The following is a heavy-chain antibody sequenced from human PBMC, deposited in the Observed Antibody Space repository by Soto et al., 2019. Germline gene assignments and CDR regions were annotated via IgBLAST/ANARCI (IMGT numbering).Heavy chain of an antibody. V-gene: IGHV1-58*01. CDR3: AAGYNWNGDFDY. CDR2: IVVGSGNT. J-gene: IGHJ4*02. Sequence: SVKVSCKASGFTFTSSAVQWVRQARGQRLEWIGWIVVGSGNTNYAQKFQERVTITRDMSTSTAYMELSSLRSEDTAVYYCAAGYNWNGDFDYWGQGTLVTVSS. D-gene: IGHD1-20*01. CDR1: GFTFTSSA.